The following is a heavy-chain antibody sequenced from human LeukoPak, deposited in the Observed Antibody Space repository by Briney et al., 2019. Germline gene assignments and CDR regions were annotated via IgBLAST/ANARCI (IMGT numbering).Heavy chain of an antibody. CDR3: ARHREGTTQVGLFTF. J-gene: IGHJ4*02. CDR2: ISGDARNT. Sequence: GGSLRLSCAASGFTFNNYAMAWVRRAPGKGLEWVSAISGDARNTYYADSVKGRFTISRDNAQNSLYLHIDSLGVEDTAVYYCARHREGTTQVGLFTFWGQGTLVTVSS. CDR1: GFTFNNYA. V-gene: IGHV3-23*01. D-gene: IGHD2-2*01.